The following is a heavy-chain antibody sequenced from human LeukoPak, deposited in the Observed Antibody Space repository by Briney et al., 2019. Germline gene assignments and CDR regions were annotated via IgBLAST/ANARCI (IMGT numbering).Heavy chain of an antibody. V-gene: IGHV3-23*01. J-gene: IGHJ4*02. CDR2: ISGGGDIT. CDR3: VREDTPATADY. Sequence: GGSLRLSCAASGFNFANHAMSWVRQTPGKGLEWVSAISGGGDITYYADSVTGRFTISRDNSKDTLFLQMHSLRPGDTAVYYCVREDTPATADYWGQGTLVTISS. D-gene: IGHD2-15*01. CDR1: GFNFANHA.